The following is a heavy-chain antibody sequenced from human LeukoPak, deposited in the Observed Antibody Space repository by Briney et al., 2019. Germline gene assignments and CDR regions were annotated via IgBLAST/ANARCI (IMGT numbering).Heavy chain of an antibody. V-gene: IGHV1-2*02. CDR2: INPNSGGT. Sequence: ASVTVSCKASGYTFTGYYMHWVRQAPGQGLEWMGWINPNSGGTNYAQKFQGRVTMTRDTSISTAYMELSRLRSDDTAVYYCARDVCSSTSCYLFGNWGQGTLVTVSS. CDR1: GYTFTGYY. CDR3: ARDVCSSTSCYLFGN. D-gene: IGHD2-2*01. J-gene: IGHJ4*02.